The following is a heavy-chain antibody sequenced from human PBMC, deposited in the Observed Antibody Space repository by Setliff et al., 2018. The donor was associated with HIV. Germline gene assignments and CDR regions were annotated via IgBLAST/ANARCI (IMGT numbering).Heavy chain of an antibody. D-gene: IGHD2-15*01. V-gene: IGHV4-59*01. CDR1: GDSIGAYH. Sequence: SETLSLTCSVSGDSIGAYHWSWIRQPPGRGLEWIGYIHSSGTTHYNPSLSSRVTISFDAPKKYFSLKLTSVTAADTAMYYCATYSAGEGGRGHWGQGTLVTVSS. CDR2: IHSSGTT. CDR3: ATYSAGEGGRGH. J-gene: IGHJ4*02.